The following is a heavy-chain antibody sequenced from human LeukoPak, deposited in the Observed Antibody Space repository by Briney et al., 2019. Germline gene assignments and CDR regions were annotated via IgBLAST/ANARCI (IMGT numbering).Heavy chain of an antibody. Sequence: SQTLSLSCTVSGGSINSANYFWSWLRQPPGKGLEWIGYIYHSGSAYYNPSLKSRIAISLDMCTNHFSLDLRSVTAADTAVYYCARLPCSASRSWGGGFDSWGQGTLVTVSS. CDR3: ARLPCSASRSWGGGFDS. V-gene: IGHV4-30-4*01. CDR2: IYHSGSA. J-gene: IGHJ5*01. CDR1: GGSINSANYF. D-gene: IGHD3-16*01.